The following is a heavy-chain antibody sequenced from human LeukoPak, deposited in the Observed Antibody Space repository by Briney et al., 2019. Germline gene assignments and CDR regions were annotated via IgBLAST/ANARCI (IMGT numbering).Heavy chain of an antibody. V-gene: IGHV4-34*01. D-gene: IGHD1-1*01. CDR1: GGSFSGYY. CDR3: ARAETYNFDY. Sequence: SETLSLTCAVYGGSFSGYYWSWIRQPPREGLEWIGEIYHSGNTNYNPSLKSRVTISVDKSKNQFSLKLSSVTAADTAVYYCARAETYNFDYWGQGTLVTVSS. CDR2: IYHSGNT. J-gene: IGHJ4*02.